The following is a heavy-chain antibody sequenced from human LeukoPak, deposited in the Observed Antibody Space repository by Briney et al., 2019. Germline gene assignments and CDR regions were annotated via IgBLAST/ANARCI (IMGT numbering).Heavy chain of an antibody. CDR2: ISSSSSYI. V-gene: IGHV3-21*01. Sequence: GGSLRLSCAASGFTFSSYSMNWVRQAPGKGLGWVSSISSSSSYIYYADSVKGRFTISRDNAKNSLYLQMNSLRAEDTAVYYCASVYYYDSSGYYGDYWGQGTLVTVSS. D-gene: IGHD3-22*01. J-gene: IGHJ4*02. CDR3: ASVYYYDSSGYYGDY. CDR1: GFTFSSYS.